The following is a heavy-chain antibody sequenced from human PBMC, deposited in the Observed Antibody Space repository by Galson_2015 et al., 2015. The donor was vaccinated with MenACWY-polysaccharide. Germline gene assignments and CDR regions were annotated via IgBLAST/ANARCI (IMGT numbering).Heavy chain of an antibody. CDR2: ISGSGGST. J-gene: IGHJ4*02. Sequence: SLRLSCAASGFTFSSYAMSWVRQAPGKGLEWVSAISGSGGSTYYADSVKGRFTISRDNSKNTLYLQMNSLRAEDTAVYYCAKVMVRDLTRGYFDYWGQGTLVTVSS. CDR1: GFTFSSYA. V-gene: IGHV3-23*01. CDR3: AKVMVRDLTRGYFDY. D-gene: IGHD3-10*01.